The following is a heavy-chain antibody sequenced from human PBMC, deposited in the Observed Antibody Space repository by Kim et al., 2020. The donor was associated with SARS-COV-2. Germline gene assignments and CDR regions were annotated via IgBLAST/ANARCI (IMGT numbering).Heavy chain of an antibody. CDR3: ARGNVVRGVPKGFDY. Sequence: ASVKVSCKASGYTFTSYYMHWVRQAPGQGLEWMGIINPSGGSTSYAQKFQGRVTMTRDTSTSTVYMELSSLRSEDTAVYYCARGNVVRGVPKGFDYWGQGTLVTVSS. CDR1: GYTFTSYY. D-gene: IGHD3-10*01. J-gene: IGHJ4*02. CDR2: INPSGGST. V-gene: IGHV1-46*01.